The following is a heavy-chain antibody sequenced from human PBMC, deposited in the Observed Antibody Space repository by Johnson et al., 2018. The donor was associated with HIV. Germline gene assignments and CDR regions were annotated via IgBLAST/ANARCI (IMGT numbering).Heavy chain of an antibody. CDR2: IYSGGTT. J-gene: IGHJ3*01. CDR3: ARATVTPSDAFDF. CDR1: GFTVSTNY. V-gene: IGHV3-53*01. D-gene: IGHD4-17*01. Sequence: VQLVESGGGLVHPGGSLRLSCAVSGFTVSTNYMSWVRQAPGKGLEWVSLIYSGGTTYYADSVKGRFTISRDNSKNTLFLQMNSLRAEDTAVYYCARATVTPSDAFDFWGQGTMVTVSS.